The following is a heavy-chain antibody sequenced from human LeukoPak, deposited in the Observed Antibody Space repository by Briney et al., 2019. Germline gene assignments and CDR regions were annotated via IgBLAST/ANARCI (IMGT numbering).Heavy chain of an antibody. D-gene: IGHD6-13*01. Sequence: PGRSLRLSCAASGFTFSSYGMHWVRQAPGKGLEWVAVISYDGSNKYYADSVKGRFTISRDNSKNTLYLQMNSLRAEDTAVYYCAKVATPLLYSSSWYFDYWGQGTLVTVSS. CDR2: ISYDGSNK. CDR3: AKVATPLLYSSSWYFDY. CDR1: GFTFSSYG. J-gene: IGHJ4*02. V-gene: IGHV3-30*18.